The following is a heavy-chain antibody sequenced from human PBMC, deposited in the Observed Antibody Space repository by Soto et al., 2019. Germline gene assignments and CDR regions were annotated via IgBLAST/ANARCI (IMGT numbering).Heavy chain of an antibody. D-gene: IGHD3-22*01. V-gene: IGHV3-30*03. J-gene: IGHJ6*02. CDR3: ARDQGYDSSRYLGYYYYGMDV. Sequence: GGSLRLSCAASGFTFSSYGMHWVRQAPGKGLEWVAVISYDGSNKYYADSVKGRFTISRDNSKNTLYLQMNSLRAEDTAVYYCARDQGYDSSRYLGYYYYGMDVWGQGTTATVSS. CDR1: GFTFSSYG. CDR2: ISYDGSNK.